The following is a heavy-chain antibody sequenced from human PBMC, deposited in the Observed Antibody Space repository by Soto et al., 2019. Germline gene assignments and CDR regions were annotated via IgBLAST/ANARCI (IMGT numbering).Heavy chain of an antibody. J-gene: IGHJ6*02. Sequence: PSATLSLTCTVSGGSVSSGSYYWSWIRQPPGKGLEWIGYIYYSGSTNYTPSLKSRVTISVDTSKNQFSLKLSSVTAADTAVYYCVRAAVSSSWYDYYYYYGMDVWGQGTTVTVSS. CDR1: GGSVSSGSYY. V-gene: IGHV4-61*01. D-gene: IGHD6-13*01. CDR2: IYYSGST. CDR3: VRAAVSSSWYDYYYYYGMDV.